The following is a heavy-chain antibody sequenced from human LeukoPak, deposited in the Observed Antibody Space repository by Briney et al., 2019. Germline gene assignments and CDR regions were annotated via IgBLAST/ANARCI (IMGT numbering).Heavy chain of an antibody. D-gene: IGHD1-14*01. CDR3: AKETGDYVDY. Sequence: GRSLRLSCAASGFTFSSYAMQWVRQAPGKGLEWVAVISYDGTNKYYADSVKGRFTISRDNSKNTLYPQMNSLRAEDTAVYYCAKETGDYVDYWGQGTLVTVSS. J-gene: IGHJ4*02. V-gene: IGHV3-30*18. CDR2: ISYDGTNK. CDR1: GFTFSSYA.